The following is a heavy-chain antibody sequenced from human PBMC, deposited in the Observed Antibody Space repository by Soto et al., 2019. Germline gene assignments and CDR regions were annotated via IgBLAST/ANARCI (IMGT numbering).Heavy chain of an antibody. CDR1: GGSFRTYA. CDR2: IIPLLAAP. J-gene: IGHJ2*01. Sequence: QGQLVQSGAEGKKPGSSVKVSCKASGGSFRTYAINWVRKAPGQGLEWRGGIIPLLAAPTYAQKFQGRLTITADESTTTVYMELSSLTSEDTAVYYCARVGPPSPSVIWFFDLWGRGTLVTVSS. V-gene: IGHV1-69*01. CDR3: ARVGPPSPSVIWFFDL. D-gene: IGHD2-21*01.